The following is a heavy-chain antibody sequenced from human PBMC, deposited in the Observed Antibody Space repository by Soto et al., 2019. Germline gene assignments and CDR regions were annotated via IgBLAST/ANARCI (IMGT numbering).Heavy chain of an antibody. CDR2: ISSSSSTI. CDR1: GFTFSTYS. J-gene: IGHJ4*02. D-gene: IGHD2-21*02. CDR3: ARARVDCSGDCY. Sequence: EVQLVESGGGLVQPGGSLRLSCAASGFTFSTYSMNWVRQAPGKGLEWVSYISSSSSTIYYADSVKGRFTISRDDAKNAVYMQMNGLRAEDTAVYYCARARVDCSGDCYWGQGTLVTVSS. V-gene: IGHV3-48*01.